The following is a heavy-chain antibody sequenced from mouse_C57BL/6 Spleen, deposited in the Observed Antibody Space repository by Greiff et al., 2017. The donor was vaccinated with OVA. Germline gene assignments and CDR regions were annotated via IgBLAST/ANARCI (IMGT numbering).Heavy chain of an antibody. Sequence: QVHVKQPGAELVMPGASVKLSCKASGYTFTSYWMHWVKQRPGQGLEWIGEIDPSDSYTNYNQKFKGKSTLTVDKSSSTAYMQLSSLTSEDSAVYYCARWGHGYDFDYWGQGTTLTVSS. V-gene: IGHV1-69*01. CDR1: GYTFTSYW. CDR2: IDPSDSYT. J-gene: IGHJ2*01. CDR3: ARWGHGYDFDY. D-gene: IGHD2-2*01.